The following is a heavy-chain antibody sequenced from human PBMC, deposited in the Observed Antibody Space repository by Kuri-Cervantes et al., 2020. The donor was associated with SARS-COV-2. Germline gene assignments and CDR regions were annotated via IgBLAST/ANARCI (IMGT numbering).Heavy chain of an antibody. J-gene: IGHJ6*02. Sequence: GESLKISCAASGFTFSGHWIHWVRQAPGKGLVWVSRINPDGSYTNNADSVKGRFTLSRDNAKNMLFLQMDSLRAEDTAVYYCARDGSSPFCSSTSCYPYYYGMDVWGQGTTVTVSS. CDR2: INPDGSYT. V-gene: IGHV3-74*01. D-gene: IGHD2-2*01. CDR1: GFTFSGHW. CDR3: ARDGSSPFCSSTSCYPYYYGMDV.